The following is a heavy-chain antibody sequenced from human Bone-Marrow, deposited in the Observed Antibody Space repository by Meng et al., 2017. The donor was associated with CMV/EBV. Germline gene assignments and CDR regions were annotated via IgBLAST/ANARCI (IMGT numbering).Heavy chain of an antibody. CDR1: GCTFSDHN. CDR2: ARNKANSHTT. D-gene: IGHD6-19*01. V-gene: IGHV3-72*01. Sequence: SGCTFSDHNRDWVRQAPGKGLEWVGRARNKANSHTTEYAASVKGRFTISRDDSKNSLYLQMNSLKTEDTAVYYCARGVLYSSAWYFDYWGQGTLVTVSS. CDR3: ARGVLYSSAWYFDY. J-gene: IGHJ4*02.